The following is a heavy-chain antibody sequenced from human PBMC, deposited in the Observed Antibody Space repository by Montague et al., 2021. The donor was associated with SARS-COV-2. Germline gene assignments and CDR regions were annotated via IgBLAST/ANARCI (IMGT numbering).Heavy chain of an antibody. J-gene: IGHJ2*01. CDR2: IYYSWST. CDR3: ASASIPMVRAATRWCFDP. Sequence: SETLSLTCTVSGASISSYYWSWTRQPPVQGLEWIGYIYYSWSTNYNPSLKSRVTISVDTSKNQFSLKLSSVTAADTAVYYCASASIPMVRAATRWCFDPWGRGTLVTVSS. CDR1: GASISSYY. V-gene: IGHV4-59*13. D-gene: IGHD3-10*01.